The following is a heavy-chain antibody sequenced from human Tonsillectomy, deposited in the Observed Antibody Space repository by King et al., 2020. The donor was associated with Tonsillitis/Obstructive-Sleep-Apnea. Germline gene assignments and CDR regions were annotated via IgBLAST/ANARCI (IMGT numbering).Heavy chain of an antibody. CDR1: GFTFSSYD. J-gene: IGHJ6*04. CDR2: ISGSGYTT. V-gene: IGHV3-23*04. Sequence: VQLVESGGGLEQPGGSLRLSCAASGFTFSSYDMTWVRQAPGTGLEWVSGISGSGYTTYYADSVKGRFTISRDNSKNTLYLQMNSLRVEDTAVYYCAKDWIFGVVLDGWGKGTTVTVSS. CDR3: AKDWIFGVVLDG. D-gene: IGHD3-3*01.